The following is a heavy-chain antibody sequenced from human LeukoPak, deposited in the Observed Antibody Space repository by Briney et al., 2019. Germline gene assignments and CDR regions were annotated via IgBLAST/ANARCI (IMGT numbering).Heavy chain of an antibody. CDR3: ARRTNDFDY. D-gene: IGHD2-8*01. Sequence: GGSLRLSCAASGFTFSTYSMKWVRQAPGKGLEWVSYISSSSGTIYYADSVKGRFTISRDNAKNSLYLQMNSLRAEDTAVYYCARRTNDFDYWGQGTLVTVSS. CDR1: GFTFSTYS. V-gene: IGHV3-48*04. CDR2: ISSSSGTI. J-gene: IGHJ4*02.